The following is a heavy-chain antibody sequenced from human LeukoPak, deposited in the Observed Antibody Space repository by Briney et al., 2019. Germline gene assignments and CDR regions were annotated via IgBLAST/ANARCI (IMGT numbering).Heavy chain of an antibody. J-gene: IGHJ4*02. CDR2: IRYDGSNK. CDR3: AKGLAAAGSLFDY. CDR1: GFTFSSYG. V-gene: IGHV3-30*02. D-gene: IGHD6-13*01. Sequence: PGGSLRLSCAASGFTFSSYGMHWVRQAPGKGLEWVAFIRYDGSNKYYADSVKGRFTISRDNSKNTLYLQMNSLRAEDTAVYYCAKGLAAAGSLFDYWGQGTLVTVSS.